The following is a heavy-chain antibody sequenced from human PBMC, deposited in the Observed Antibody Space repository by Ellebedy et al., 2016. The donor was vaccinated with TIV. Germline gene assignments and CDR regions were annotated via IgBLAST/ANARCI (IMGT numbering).Heavy chain of an antibody. CDR1: GFTFSSYA. Sequence: GGSLRLSXAASGFTFSSYAMSWVRQAPGKGLEWVAAISGSGANTYYADSVKGRFTISRDASNNTLYLQMDSLRVEDTAVYYCAKDRTSNQFYFYYMDVWGTGTTVTVSS. D-gene: IGHD4-11*01. CDR3: AKDRTSNQFYFYYMDV. CDR2: ISGSGANT. V-gene: IGHV3-23*01. J-gene: IGHJ6*03.